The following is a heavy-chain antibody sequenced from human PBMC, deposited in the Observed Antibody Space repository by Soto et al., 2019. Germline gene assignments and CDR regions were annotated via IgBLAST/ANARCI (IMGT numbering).Heavy chain of an antibody. D-gene: IGHD6-19*01. CDR2: FSGRSGDT. CDR1: GFSISTHA. Sequence: GGSLRLSCVASGFSISTHALTWVRQAPGKGLEWVSSFSGRSGDTYYAASVKGRFTISGDSSKNTVILQMNNLRADDTALYYCARESSAWPNYFDPWGQGIQVTVSS. V-gene: IGHV3-23*01. J-gene: IGHJ4*02. CDR3: ARESSAWPNYFDP.